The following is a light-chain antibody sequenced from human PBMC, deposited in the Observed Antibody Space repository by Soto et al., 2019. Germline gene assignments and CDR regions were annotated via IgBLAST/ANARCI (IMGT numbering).Light chain of an antibody. CDR3: SSYTSSSSLKWV. V-gene: IGLV2-14*01. J-gene: IGLJ3*02. Sequence: ALTQPASVSGSPGQSITISCTGTGSDVGGYNYVSWYQQHPGKAPKLMIYEVSNRPSGVSNRFSGSKSGNTASLTISGLQAEDEADYYCSSYTSSSSLKWVFGGGTKVTVL. CDR2: EVS. CDR1: GSDVGGYNY.